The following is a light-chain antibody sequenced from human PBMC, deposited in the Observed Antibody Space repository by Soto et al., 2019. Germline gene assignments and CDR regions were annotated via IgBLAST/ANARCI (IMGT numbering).Light chain of an antibody. CDR1: RSNIGSNY. Sequence: QSVLSQSPSASGTPGQRVTLSRSGRRSNIGSNYVYWFQQLPGTAPKLLIYANDQRPSGVPDRFSGSKSGTSASLAISGLRSEDEATYYCVVWDDGLGGSWVFAGGTKLTVL. V-gene: IGLV1-47*02. CDR2: AND. CDR3: VVWDDGLGGSWV. J-gene: IGLJ3*02.